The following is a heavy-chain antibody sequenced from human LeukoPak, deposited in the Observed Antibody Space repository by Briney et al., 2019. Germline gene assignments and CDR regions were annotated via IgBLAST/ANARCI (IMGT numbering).Heavy chain of an antibody. Sequence: PGGSLRLSCAASGFTFSTYAMSWVRQTPEKGLEWVSAISDTGGNTFYADSVKGRFTISRDNSKNTLYLQMNSLRAEDTAIYYCALARKNDYWGTGNLVTVSS. D-gene: IGHD5-12*01. CDR3: ALARKNDY. J-gene: IGHJ4*02. V-gene: IGHV3-23*01. CDR1: GFTFSTYA. CDR2: ISDTGGNT.